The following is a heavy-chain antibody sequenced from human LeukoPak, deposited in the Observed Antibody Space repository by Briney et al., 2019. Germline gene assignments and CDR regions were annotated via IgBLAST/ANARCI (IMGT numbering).Heavy chain of an antibody. CDR3: AKNGGPHGMDV. CDR2: IKHDGSET. J-gene: IGHJ6*02. V-gene: IGHV3-7*02. CDR1: GFTFTNAW. Sequence: GGSLRLSCVASGFTFTNAWMSWVRQAPGKGLEWVANIKHDGSETNYVDSVKGRFTISRDNAKNSLHLQMNSLRVEDTAVYYCAKNGGPHGMDVWGQGTTVTVSS. D-gene: IGHD3-16*01.